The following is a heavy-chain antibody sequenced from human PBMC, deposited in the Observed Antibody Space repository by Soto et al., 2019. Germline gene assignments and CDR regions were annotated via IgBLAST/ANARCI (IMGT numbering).Heavy chain of an antibody. J-gene: IGHJ4*02. CDR2: IYDSGST. CDR3: AGERAGNRSGYYLDY. CDR1: GGSISSSAYY. D-gene: IGHD3-22*01. V-gene: IGHV4-31*03. Sequence: KASETLPLTCSVSGGSISSSAYYWSWIRQHPGKCLEWIGYIYDSGSTYYNPSLKSRVTISIDTSKNQFSLKLNSVTAADTAVYYCAGERAGNRSGYYLDYWXQGSLVTASS.